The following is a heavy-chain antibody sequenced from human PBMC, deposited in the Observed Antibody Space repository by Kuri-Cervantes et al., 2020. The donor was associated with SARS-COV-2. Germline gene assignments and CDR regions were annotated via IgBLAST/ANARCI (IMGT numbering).Heavy chain of an antibody. Sequence: GGSLRLSCAASGFTFDDYAMHWVRQAPGKGLEWVSLISWDGGSTYYADSVKGRFTISRDNAKNSLYLQMNSLRAEDTAVYYCARVAADCSSTSCFFTHAFDIWGQGTMVTVSS. D-gene: IGHD2-2*01. V-gene: IGHV3-43D*03. CDR2: ISWDGGST. J-gene: IGHJ3*02. CDR3: ARVAADCSSTSCFFTHAFDI. CDR1: GFTFDDYA.